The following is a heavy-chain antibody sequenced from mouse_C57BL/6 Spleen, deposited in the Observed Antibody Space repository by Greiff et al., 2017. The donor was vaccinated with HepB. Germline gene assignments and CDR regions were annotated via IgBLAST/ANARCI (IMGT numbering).Heavy chain of an antibody. D-gene: IGHD2-4*01. Sequence: VQLKQSGAELVRPGASVKLSCTASGFNIKDDYMHWVKQRPEQGLEWIGWIDPENGDTEYASKFQGKATITADTSSNTDYLQLSSLTSEDTAVYYCTLIYYDYDGSWFAYWGQGTLVTVSA. CDR2: IDPENGDT. J-gene: IGHJ3*01. V-gene: IGHV14-4*01. CDR1: GFNIKDDY. CDR3: TLIYYDYDGSWFAY.